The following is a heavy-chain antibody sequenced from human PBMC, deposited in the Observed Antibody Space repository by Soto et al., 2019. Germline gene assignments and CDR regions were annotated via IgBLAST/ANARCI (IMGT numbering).Heavy chain of an antibody. CDR3: ARLCYYDSGIHDAFDV. Sequence: EVQLVESGGGLIQPGGSLRLSCEVSGFTVSSNYMSWFRQAPGKGLEWVSILYSAGSTYYAVSVKGRFTISRDSSKNTLYMQMNSLRVEDTAEYYCARLCYYDSGIHDAFDVWGQGTMVTVSS. V-gene: IGHV3-53*01. CDR1: GFTVSSNY. J-gene: IGHJ3*01. D-gene: IGHD3-10*01. CDR2: LYSAGST.